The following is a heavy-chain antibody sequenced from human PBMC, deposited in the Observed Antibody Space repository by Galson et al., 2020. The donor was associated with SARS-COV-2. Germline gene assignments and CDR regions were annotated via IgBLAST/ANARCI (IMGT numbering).Heavy chain of an antibody. J-gene: IGHJ3*02. CDR2: NVVGSGNT. D-gene: IGHD2-15*01. V-gene: IGHV1-58*01. Sequence: SVKVSCKASGFTFTSYAVQWVRQARGQRLEWIGWNVVGSGNTNYAQKFQERVTITRDMSTSTAYMELSSLRSEDTAVYYGAVLYCSGGSCYDAFDIWGQGTMVTVSS. CDR3: AVLYCSGGSCYDAFDI. CDR1: GFTFTSYA.